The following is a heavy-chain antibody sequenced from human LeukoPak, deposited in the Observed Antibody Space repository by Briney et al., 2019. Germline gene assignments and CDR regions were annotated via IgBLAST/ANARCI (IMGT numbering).Heavy chain of an antibody. Sequence: ASVKVSCKASGYTFTGYYMHWVRQAPGQGLEWMGRINPNSDGTNYAQKFQGRVTMTRDTSISTAYMELSRLRSDDTAVYCCARFDYGDYVEAFDIWGQGTMVTVSS. D-gene: IGHD4-17*01. V-gene: IGHV1-2*06. CDR3: ARFDYGDYVEAFDI. CDR2: INPNSDGT. J-gene: IGHJ3*02. CDR1: GYTFTGYY.